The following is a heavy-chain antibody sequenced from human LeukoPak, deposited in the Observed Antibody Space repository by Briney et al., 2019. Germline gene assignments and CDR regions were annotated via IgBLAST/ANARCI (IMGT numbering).Heavy chain of an antibody. Sequence: GGSLRLSCAASGYTVSSNYMSWVRQAPGKGLEWVSVIYSGGSTYYADSVKGRFTISRDNSKNTLYLQMNSLRAEDTAVYYCAREDYDSGWAFDYWGQGTLVTVSS. J-gene: IGHJ4*02. CDR3: AREDYDSGWAFDY. CDR1: GYTVSSNY. V-gene: IGHV3-53*01. CDR2: IYSGGST. D-gene: IGHD6-19*01.